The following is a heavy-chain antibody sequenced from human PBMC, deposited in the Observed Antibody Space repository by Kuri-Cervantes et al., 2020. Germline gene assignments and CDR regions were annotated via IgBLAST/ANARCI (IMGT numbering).Heavy chain of an antibody. V-gene: IGHV3-23*01. CDR1: GFTFSSYA. J-gene: IGHJ6*02. Sequence: GGSLRLSCAASGFTFSSYAMSWVRQAPGKGLEWVSAISGSGGSTYYADSVKGRFTISGDNSKNTLYLQMNSLRAEDTAVYYCARQHYYDSSGYYPNYYYYYGMDVWGQGTTVTVSS. CDR3: ARQHYYDSSGYYPNYYYYYGMDV. D-gene: IGHD3-22*01. CDR2: ISGSGGST.